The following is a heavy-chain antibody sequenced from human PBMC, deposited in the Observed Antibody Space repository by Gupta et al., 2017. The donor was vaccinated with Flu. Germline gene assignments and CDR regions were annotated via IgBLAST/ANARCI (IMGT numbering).Heavy chain of an antibody. J-gene: IGHJ3*02. D-gene: IGHD2-21*01. Sequence: QVQLQQSGPGLMEPSQTLSLTCAISGDSVSTTTVSWHWVRQSPSRGFEWLGRTYYRSKWINDLAPFMKGRITITPDTSNNQFSLLLNSVTPEDTAMYYCARSQCGGVTNICGFDIWGRGTVVTVSS. V-gene: IGHV6-1*01. CDR1: GDSVSTTTVS. CDR2: TYYRSKWIN. CDR3: ARSQCGGVTNICGFDI.